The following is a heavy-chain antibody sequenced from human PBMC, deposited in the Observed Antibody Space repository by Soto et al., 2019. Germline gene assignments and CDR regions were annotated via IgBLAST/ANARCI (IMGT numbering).Heavy chain of an antibody. CDR1: GGTLSDHG. J-gene: IGHJ3*02. V-gene: IGHV1-69*06. Sequence: QVQLEQSGAEVKKPGSSVKVSCKASGGTLSDHGVAWLRQAPGQGLEWMGGTIPVFNTAKYAQKFQGSVTVTADKFTTIAYMELSSLRSEDTAFYFCARGVYGSGNYYTGPSAFDIWGQGTMVIVSS. D-gene: IGHD3-10*01. CDR3: ARGVYGSGNYYTGPSAFDI. CDR2: TIPVFNTA.